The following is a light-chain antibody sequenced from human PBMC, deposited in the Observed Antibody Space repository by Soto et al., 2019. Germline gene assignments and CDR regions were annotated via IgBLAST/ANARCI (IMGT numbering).Light chain of an antibody. Sequence: EIVMTQSPATLYVYPGERATLSGRASQSVSSNLAWYQQKPGQAPRLLIYGASTRATGIPARFSGSGSGTEFTLTISSLQSEDFAVYYCQHYNNWPLYTFGQGTKLAIK. CDR1: QSVSSN. CDR2: GAS. J-gene: IGKJ2*01. V-gene: IGKV3-15*01. CDR3: QHYNNWPLYT.